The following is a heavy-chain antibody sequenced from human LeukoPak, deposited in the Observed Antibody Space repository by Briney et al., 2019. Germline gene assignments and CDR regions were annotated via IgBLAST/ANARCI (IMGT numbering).Heavy chain of an antibody. CDR1: GFTFSSYA. Sequence: PGGSLRLSCAASGFTFSSYAMTWVRQAPGKGLEWVSAISASDGSTYYVDSVKGRFTISRDFSKNTLFLQMNSLRAEDTAVCYCAKLTSGWFEDFWGQGTLVTVSS. D-gene: IGHD6-19*01. V-gene: IGHV3-23*01. J-gene: IGHJ4*02. CDR3: AKLTSGWFEDF. CDR2: ISASDGST.